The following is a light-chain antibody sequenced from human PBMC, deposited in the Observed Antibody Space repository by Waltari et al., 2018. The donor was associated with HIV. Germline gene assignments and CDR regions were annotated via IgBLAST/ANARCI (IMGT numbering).Light chain of an antibody. Sequence: NFMLTQPHSVSESPGKTVTISCTCSSGSIASNYVQRYTQSPGGSRTTVIEEDTQSPSGVPDRFSGSIDSSSNSASLTIAGLNTEDEADYYCQSYASSNVVFGGGTKLTVL. CDR3: QSYASSNVV. CDR2: EDT. V-gene: IGLV6-57*01. CDR1: SGSIASNY. J-gene: IGLJ2*01.